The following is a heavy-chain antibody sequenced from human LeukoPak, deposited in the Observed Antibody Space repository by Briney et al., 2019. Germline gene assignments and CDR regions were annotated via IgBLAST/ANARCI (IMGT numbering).Heavy chain of an antibody. CDR2: ISGSGGST. Sequence: GGSLRLSCAASGFTFSSYAMSWVRQAPGKGLEWASAISGSGGSTYYADSVKGRFTISRDNSKNTLYLQMNSLRAEDTAIYYCARSIPYGTTWYGRSDYWGQGTLVTVSS. CDR3: ARSIPYGTTWYGRSDY. D-gene: IGHD6-13*01. J-gene: IGHJ4*02. V-gene: IGHV3-23*01. CDR1: GFTFSSYA.